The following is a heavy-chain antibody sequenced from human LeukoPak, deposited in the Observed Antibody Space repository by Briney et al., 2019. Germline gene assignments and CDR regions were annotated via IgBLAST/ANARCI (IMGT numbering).Heavy chain of an antibody. CDR2: INADGGTI. Sequence: PGGSLRLSCAASGFTFSNYWMHWVRQAPGKGLVWVSRINADGGTINYADSVKGRFTISRENAKNTLYLQMNSLTAEDTAVYYCATAGNYRFDSWGQGILVTVSS. J-gene: IGHJ5*01. V-gene: IGHV3-74*01. CDR1: GFTFSNYW. CDR3: ATAGNYRFDS. D-gene: IGHD1-7*01.